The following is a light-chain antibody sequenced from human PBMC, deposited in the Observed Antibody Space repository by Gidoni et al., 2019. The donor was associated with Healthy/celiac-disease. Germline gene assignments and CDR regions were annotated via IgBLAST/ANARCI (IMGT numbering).Light chain of an antibody. CDR1: PSVSSN. V-gene: IGKV3-15*01. Sequence: ILMTQSPATLSVSPGERATLSCRASPSVSSNLAWYQQKPGQAPRLLIYGASTRATGIPARFSGSGSGTEFTLTISSLQSEDVAVYYCQQYNNWPLTFGGGTKVEIK. CDR3: QQYNNWPLT. J-gene: IGKJ4*01. CDR2: GAS.